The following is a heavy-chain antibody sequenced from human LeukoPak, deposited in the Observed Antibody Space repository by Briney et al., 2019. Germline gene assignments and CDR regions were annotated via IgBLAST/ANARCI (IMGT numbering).Heavy chain of an antibody. Sequence: PSETLSLTCAVYGGSFSGYYWSWIRQPPGKGLEWIGEINHSRSTNYNPSLKSRVTISVDTSKNQFSLKLSSVTAADTAVYYCARERESKLLWFGELLKGWFDPWGQGTLVTVSS. CDR2: INHSRST. J-gene: IGHJ5*02. CDR1: GGSFSGYY. D-gene: IGHD3-10*01. CDR3: ARERESKLLWFGELLKGWFDP. V-gene: IGHV4-34*01.